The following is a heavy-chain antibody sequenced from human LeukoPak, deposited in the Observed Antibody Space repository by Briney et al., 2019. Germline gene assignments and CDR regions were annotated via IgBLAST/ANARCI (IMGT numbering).Heavy chain of an antibody. J-gene: IGHJ6*02. Sequence: GGSLRLSCAASGFTFSSYSMNWVRQAPGKGLEWVSSISSSSSYIYYADSVKGRFTISRDNAKNSLYLQMNSLRAEDTAVYYCARDDRCTNGVCYTGYYGMDVWGQGTTVTVSS. V-gene: IGHV3-21*01. D-gene: IGHD2-8*01. CDR3: ARDDRCTNGVCYTGYYGMDV. CDR1: GFTFSSYS. CDR2: ISSSSSYI.